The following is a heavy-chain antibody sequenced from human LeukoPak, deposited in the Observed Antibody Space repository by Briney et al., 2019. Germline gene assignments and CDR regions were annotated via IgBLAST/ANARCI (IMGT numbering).Heavy chain of an antibody. CDR1: GGSISSGGYY. CDR3: ARVITEYQLHYFDY. Sequence: SETLSLTCTVSGGSISSGGYYWSWIRQHPGKGLEWIGYIYYSGSTYYNPSLKSRVTIPVGTSKNQFSLKLSSVTAADTAVYYCARVITEYQLHYFDYWGQGTLVTVSS. D-gene: IGHD2-2*01. CDR2: IYYSGST. V-gene: IGHV4-31*03. J-gene: IGHJ4*02.